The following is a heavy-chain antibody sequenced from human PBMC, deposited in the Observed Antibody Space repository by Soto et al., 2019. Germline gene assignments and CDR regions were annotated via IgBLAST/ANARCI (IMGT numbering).Heavy chain of an antibody. Sequence: QVQLVESGGGVVQPGRSLRLSCAASGFTFSSYGMHWVRQAPGKGLEWVAVISYDGSNKYYADSVKGRFTISRDNSKNTLYLQMNSLRAEDTAVYYCARAGTGIDYWGQGTLVTVSS. CDR3: ARAGTGIDY. V-gene: IGHV3-30*03. CDR2: ISYDGSNK. J-gene: IGHJ4*02. CDR1: GFTFSSYG. D-gene: IGHD3-10*01.